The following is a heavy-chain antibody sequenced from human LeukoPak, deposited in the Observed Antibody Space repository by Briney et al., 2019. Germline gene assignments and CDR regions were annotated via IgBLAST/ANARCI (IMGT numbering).Heavy chain of an antibody. J-gene: IGHJ3*02. CDR2: IYYSGST. Sequence: PSETLSLTCTVSGYSISSGYYWGWIRQPPGKGLEWTGSIYYSGSTYYNPSLKSRVTISVDTSKNQFSLKLSSVTAADTAVYYCAREEKWEPHAFDIWGQGTMVTVSS. CDR1: GYSISSGYY. CDR3: AREEKWEPHAFDI. D-gene: IGHD1-26*01. V-gene: IGHV4-38-2*02.